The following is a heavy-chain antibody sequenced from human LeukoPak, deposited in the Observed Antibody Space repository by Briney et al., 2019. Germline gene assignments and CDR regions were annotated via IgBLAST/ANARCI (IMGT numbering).Heavy chain of an antibody. CDR3: AREPLDPYYFDY. D-gene: IGHD1-1*01. V-gene: IGHV4-34*01. CDR1: GGSFSGYY. CDR2: INHSGST. J-gene: IGHJ4*02. Sequence: SETLSLTCAVYGGSFSGYYWSRIRQPPGKGLEWIGEINHSGSTNYNPSLKSRVTISVDTSKNQFSLKLSSVTAADTAVYYCAREPLDPYYFDYWGQGTLVTVSS.